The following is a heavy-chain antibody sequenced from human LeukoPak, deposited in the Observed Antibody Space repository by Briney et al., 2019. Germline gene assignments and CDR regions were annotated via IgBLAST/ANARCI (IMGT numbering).Heavy chain of an antibody. D-gene: IGHD5-12*01. CDR3: SRGSALNRAYSGYVPHFHY. CDR2: INPNSGAT. CDR1: GYTFSDYY. V-gene: IGHV1-2*02. Sequence: ASVKVSCKASGYTFSDYYMHWVRQAPGQGLEWMGWINPNSGATGYAQKFQGRVTMTRDTSISTSDMELNSLRSDDTAMYYCSRGSALNRAYSGYVPHFHYGGQGTLVAVSS. J-gene: IGHJ4*02.